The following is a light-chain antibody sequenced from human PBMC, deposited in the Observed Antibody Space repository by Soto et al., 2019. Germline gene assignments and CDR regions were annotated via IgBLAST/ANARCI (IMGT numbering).Light chain of an antibody. V-gene: IGKV3-11*01. CDR2: DPS. J-gene: IGKJ5*01. CDR1: QSVSSY. CDR3: EVRSYQPIR. Sequence: VLTVDPATRPMFPGEGATLSCRASQSVSSYLAWYQPKPGQAPRLLIYDPSNRATGIPARFSGSGSGTDFTLTICGLEPEDFEVYCSEVRSYQPIRFGEGTRLETK.